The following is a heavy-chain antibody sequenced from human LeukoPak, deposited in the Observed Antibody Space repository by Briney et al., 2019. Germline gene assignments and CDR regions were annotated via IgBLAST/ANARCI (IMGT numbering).Heavy chain of an antibody. D-gene: IGHD2-15*01. V-gene: IGHV4-38-2*02. J-gene: IGHJ4*02. Sequence: SETLSLTCTVSGYSISSGYYWGWIRQPPGKGLEWIGSIYHSGSTYYNPSLKSRVTISVDTSKNQFSLKLSSVTAADTAVYYCARERGSDWGQGTLVTVSS. CDR3: ARERGSD. CDR1: GYSISSGYY. CDR2: IYHSGST.